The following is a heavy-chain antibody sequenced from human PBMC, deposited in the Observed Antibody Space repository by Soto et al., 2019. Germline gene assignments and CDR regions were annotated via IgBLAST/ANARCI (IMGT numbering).Heavy chain of an antibody. J-gene: IGHJ4*02. V-gene: IGHV4-61*01. D-gene: IGHD5-18*01. CDR3: ERVALLPGIQLWLLKGYFDY. Sequence: TSETLSLTCTVSGVSVSSGSYYWSWIRQPPGKGLEWIGNIYYSGSTNDNPSLKRRVTISVHTSKNQFSLKLSSGAAAATAVYYCERVALLPGIQLWLLKGYFDYWGQGTLVTVSS. CDR2: IYYSGST. CDR1: GVSVSSGSYY.